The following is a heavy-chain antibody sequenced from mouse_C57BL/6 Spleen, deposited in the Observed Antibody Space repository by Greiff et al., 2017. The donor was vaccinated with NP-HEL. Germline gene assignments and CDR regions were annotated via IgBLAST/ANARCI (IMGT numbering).Heavy chain of an antibody. J-gene: IGHJ4*01. V-gene: IGHV1-26*01. CDR1: GYTFTDYY. Sequence: VQLQQSGPELVKPGASVKISCKASGYTFTDYYMNWVKQSHGKSLEWIGDINPNNGGTSYNQKFKGKATLTVDKSSSTAYMELRSLTSEDSAVYYCVYGNYVYAMDYWGQGTSVTVSS. CDR2: INPNNGGT. D-gene: IGHD2-10*02. CDR3: VYGNYVYAMDY.